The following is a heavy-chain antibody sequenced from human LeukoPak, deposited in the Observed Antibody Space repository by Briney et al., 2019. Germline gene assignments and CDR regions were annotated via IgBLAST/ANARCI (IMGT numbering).Heavy chain of an antibody. CDR3: AKDRLVAVAGPTYFDY. D-gene: IGHD6-19*01. V-gene: IGHV3-30*18. CDR2: ISYDGSNK. CDR1: GFNFRSYG. Sequence: GGSLRLSCAASGFNFRSYGMHWVRQAPGKGLEWVAVISYDGSNKYYADSVKGRFTISRDNSKNTLHLQMDSLRAEDTAVFYCAKDRLVAVAGPTYFDYWGQGTLVTVSS. J-gene: IGHJ4*02.